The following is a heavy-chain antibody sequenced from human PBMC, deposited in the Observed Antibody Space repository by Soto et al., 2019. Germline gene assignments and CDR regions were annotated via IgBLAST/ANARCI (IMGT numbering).Heavy chain of an antibody. J-gene: IGHJ5*02. V-gene: IGHV4-31*03. CDR3: ARERRGEAAGINRFDP. CDR1: GGSISSGGYY. CDR2: IYYSGST. D-gene: IGHD6-13*01. Sequence: QVQLQESGPGLVKPSQTLSLTCTVSGGSISSGGYYWSWIRQHPGKGLEWIGYIYYSGSTYYNPSLKSRVTISVDPSKDQFSRKLSSVTAADTAVYYCARERRGEAAGINRFDPWGQGTLVTVSS.